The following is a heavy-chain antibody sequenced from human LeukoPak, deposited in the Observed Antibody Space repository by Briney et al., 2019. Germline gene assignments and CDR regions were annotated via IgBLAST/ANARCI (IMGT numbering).Heavy chain of an antibody. Sequence: PGGTLRLSCAASGFTFSRHSMNWVRQAPGKGLEWVSSISTSSSYIYYADSVKCRFTISRDNAKNSLYLQMNSLRAEDTAGYYCAELGITMIGGVWGKGTTVTISS. D-gene: IGHD3-10*02. CDR3: AELGITMIGGV. CDR2: ISTSSSYI. CDR1: GFTFSRHS. J-gene: IGHJ6*04. V-gene: IGHV3-21*01.